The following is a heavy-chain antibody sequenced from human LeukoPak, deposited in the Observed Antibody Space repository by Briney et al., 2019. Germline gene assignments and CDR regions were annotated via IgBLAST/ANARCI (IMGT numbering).Heavy chain of an antibody. Sequence: GGSLRLSCAAAGFTFSRYCMTWVRQAPGKGLEWVANIKQDGGEKSYVDSVKGRFTISRDNAKNSLFLQMNSLRAEDTAIYYCARSVYSGYYYSSRYFDLRGRGTLVTVSS. CDR1: GFTFSRYC. D-gene: IGHD1-26*01. V-gene: IGHV3-7*01. CDR3: ARSVYSGYYYSSRYFDL. CDR2: IKQDGGEK. J-gene: IGHJ2*01.